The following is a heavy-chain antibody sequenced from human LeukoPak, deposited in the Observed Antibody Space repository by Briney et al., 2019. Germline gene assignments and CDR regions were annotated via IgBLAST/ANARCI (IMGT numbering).Heavy chain of an antibody. J-gene: IGHJ4*02. CDR2: INHSGST. CDR1: GGSFSGYY. D-gene: IGHD2-2*01. Sequence: PSETLSLTCAVYGGSFSGYYWSWIRQPPGKGLEWIGEINHSGSTNYNPSLKSRVTISVDTSKNQFSLKLSSVTAADTAVYYCARGYDYTAAIGPYFDYWGQGTLVTVSS. CDR3: ARGYDYTAAIGPYFDY. V-gene: IGHV4-34*01.